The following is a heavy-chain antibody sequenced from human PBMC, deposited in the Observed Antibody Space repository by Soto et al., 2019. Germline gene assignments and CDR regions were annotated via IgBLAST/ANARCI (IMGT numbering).Heavy chain of an antibody. V-gene: IGHV4-31*03. J-gene: IGHJ6*02. Sequence: TLSLTCTVSGVSISSGGYYWILIRQHPGKGLEWIGYIYYSGSTYYTPSLKSRVTISVDTSKNQFSLKLSSVTAADTAVHYCASANIAAAGFYYYGMDVWGRGTTLTVSS. CDR3: ASANIAAAGFYYYGMDV. CDR2: IYYSGST. CDR1: GVSISSGGYY. D-gene: IGHD6-13*01.